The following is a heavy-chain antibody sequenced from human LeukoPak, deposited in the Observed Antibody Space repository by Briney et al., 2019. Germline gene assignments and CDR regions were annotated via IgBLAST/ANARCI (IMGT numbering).Heavy chain of an antibody. CDR1: GINFNTDS. J-gene: IGHJ4*02. D-gene: IGHD3-10*01. CDR3: ARDHRYYGSGSLFDY. CDR2: ISFTGSPI. V-gene: IGHV3-48*01. Sequence: GGSLRLSCATSGINFNTDSMNWVRQAPGKGLEWVSYISFTGSPIYYADSVKGRFTISRDNAKNSLYLQMNSLRAEDSAVYYCARDHRYYGSGSLFDYWGQGTLVTVSS.